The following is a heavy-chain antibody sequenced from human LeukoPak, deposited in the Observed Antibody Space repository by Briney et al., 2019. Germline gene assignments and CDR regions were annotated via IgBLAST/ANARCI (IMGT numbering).Heavy chain of an antibody. Sequence: AVTVSLTASGCTFTSYAIRWVRQAPGQGIEGMGGISLILGIENYAPNFQGRVKITANNSTETAYTELSSPRSEHTAVYYCARDPSVVTPKYFDLWGRGTLVTVSS. J-gene: IGHJ2*01. V-gene: IGHV1-69*04. D-gene: IGHD4-23*01. CDR2: ISLILGIE. CDR3: ARDPSVVTPKYFDL. CDR1: GCTFTSYA.